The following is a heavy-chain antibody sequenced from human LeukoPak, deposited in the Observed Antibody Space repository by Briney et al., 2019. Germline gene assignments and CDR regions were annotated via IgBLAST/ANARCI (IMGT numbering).Heavy chain of an antibody. CDR1: GYTFTGYY. CDR3: ARDQYAVAGIMYY. D-gene: IGHD6-19*01. V-gene: IGHV1-2*06. Sequence: ASVKVSCKASGYTFTGYYMHWVRQAPGQGLEWMGRINPNSGGTNYAQKFQGRVTMTRDTSISTAYMELSRLRSDDTAVYYCARDQYAVAGIMYYWGQGTLVAVSS. J-gene: IGHJ4*02. CDR2: INPNSGGT.